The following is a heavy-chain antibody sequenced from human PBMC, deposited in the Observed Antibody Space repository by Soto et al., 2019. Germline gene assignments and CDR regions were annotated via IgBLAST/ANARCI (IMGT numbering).Heavy chain of an antibody. D-gene: IGHD3-16*01. CDR3: AAFKFRPVWSDS. CDR1: GFTFNDYY. J-gene: IGHJ4*02. V-gene: IGHV3-11*01. Sequence: QVQLVKSGGGLVRPGGSLRLSCAASGFTFNDYYMTWIRQAPGKGLEGLSYISTSGSTIFYADSVKGRFTISRDNAKNSLFLQMNSLRPEDTALYFCAAFKFRPVWSDSWGQGTLVTVSS. CDR2: ISTSGSTI.